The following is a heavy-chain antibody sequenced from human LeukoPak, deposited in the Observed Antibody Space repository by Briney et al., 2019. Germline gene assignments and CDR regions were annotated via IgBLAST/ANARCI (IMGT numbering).Heavy chain of an antibody. V-gene: IGHV3-30-3*01. Sequence: GRSLRLSCAASGFTFSSYAMHWVRQAPGKGLEWVAVISYDGSNKYYADSVKGRFTISRDNSKNTLYLQMNSLRAEDTAVYYCARGDDYYDSSGYPYYFDYWGQGTLVTVSS. CDR2: ISYDGSNK. J-gene: IGHJ4*02. CDR1: GFTFSSYA. D-gene: IGHD3-22*01. CDR3: ARGDDYYDSSGYPYYFDY.